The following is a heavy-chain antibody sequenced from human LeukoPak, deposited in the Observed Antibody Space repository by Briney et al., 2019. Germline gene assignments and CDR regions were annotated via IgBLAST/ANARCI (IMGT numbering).Heavy chain of an antibody. CDR3: ARGLYYYDSSGYLP. Sequence: ASVKVSCKASGYTFTSYGISWVRQAPGQGLEWMGWISAYNGNTNYAQKLQGRVTMTTDTSTSTAYMELSRLRSDDTAVYYCARGLYYYDSSGYLPWGQGTLVTVSS. CDR1: GYTFTSYG. CDR2: ISAYNGNT. D-gene: IGHD3-22*01. V-gene: IGHV1-18*01. J-gene: IGHJ5*02.